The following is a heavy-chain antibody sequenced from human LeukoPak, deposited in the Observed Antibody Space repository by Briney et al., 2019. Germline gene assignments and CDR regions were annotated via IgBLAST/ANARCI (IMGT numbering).Heavy chain of an antibody. CDR3: ARLSQADILTGDAFDI. V-gene: IGHV5-51*01. J-gene: IGHJ3*02. CDR2: IYPGDSDT. D-gene: IGHD3-9*01. CDR1: GYSFTSYW. Sequence: GESLKISCKGSGYSFTSYWIGWVRQMPGKGLEWMGIIYPGDSDTRYSPSFQGQGTISADKSISTAYLQWSSLKASDTAMYYCARLSQADILTGDAFDIWGQGTMVTVSS.